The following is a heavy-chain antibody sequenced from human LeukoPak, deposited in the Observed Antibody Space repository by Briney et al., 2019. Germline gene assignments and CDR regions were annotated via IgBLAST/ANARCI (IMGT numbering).Heavy chain of an antibody. D-gene: IGHD2-2*01. CDR1: GGSISSGSYY. CDR2: IYTSGST. V-gene: IGHV4-61*02. J-gene: IGHJ3*01. CDR3: ASEVVVPAALSAVNL. Sequence: SETLSLTCTVSGGSISSGSYYWSWIRQPAGKRLEWIGRIYTSGSTNYNPSLKGRVTISIDTSRNQFSLKLSSVTAADTAMYYCASEVVVPAALSAVNLWGQGTMVTVSS.